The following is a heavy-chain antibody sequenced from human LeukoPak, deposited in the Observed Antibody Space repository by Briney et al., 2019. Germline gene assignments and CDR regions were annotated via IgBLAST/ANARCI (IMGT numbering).Heavy chain of an antibody. CDR3: ARARGYYNAGNDY. D-gene: IGHD3-9*01. CDR2: IISSSSYI. CDR1: GFTFRNYA. Sequence: GGSLRLSCSASGFTFRNYAIAWVRQAPGKGREWVSSIISSSSYIYYADSLKGRFTISRDNAKKSLYLHMNSLRAEDTAAYYCARARGYYNAGNDYWGQGTLVTVSS. J-gene: IGHJ4*02. V-gene: IGHV3-21*01.